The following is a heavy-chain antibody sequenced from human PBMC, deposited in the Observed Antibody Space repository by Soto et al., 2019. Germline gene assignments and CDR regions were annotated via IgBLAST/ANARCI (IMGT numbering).Heavy chain of an antibody. Sequence: GGSLRLSCAASGFTVSSNYMGWVRQAPGKGLEWVSVIYSGGSTYYADSVKGRFTISRDNSKHTVYLQMNSLRAEDTAVYYCARAYYYDSSGYPNAFDMWGQGTMVTVS. CDR2: IYSGGST. D-gene: IGHD3-22*01. CDR3: ARAYYYDSSGYPNAFDM. J-gene: IGHJ3*02. CDR1: GFTVSSNY. V-gene: IGHV3-53*01.